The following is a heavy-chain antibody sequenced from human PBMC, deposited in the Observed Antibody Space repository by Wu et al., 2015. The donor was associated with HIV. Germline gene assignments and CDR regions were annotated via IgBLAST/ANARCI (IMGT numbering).Heavy chain of an antibody. D-gene: IGHD4-11*01. V-gene: IGHV1-69*12. CDR3: ARSSPLETTFPYYYYMDV. Sequence: QLVQSGAEVKKPGSSVKVSCKASGGTFSSYAISWVRQAPGQGLEWMGGIIPIFGTANYAQKFQGRVTITADESTSTAYMELSSLRSEDTAVYYCARSSPLETTFPYYYYMDVWGKGPRSPSP. J-gene: IGHJ6*03. CDR2: IIPIFGTA. CDR1: GGTFSSYA.